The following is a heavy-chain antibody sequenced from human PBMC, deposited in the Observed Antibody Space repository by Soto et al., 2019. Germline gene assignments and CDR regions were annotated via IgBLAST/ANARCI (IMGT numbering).Heavy chain of an antibody. D-gene: IGHD6-13*01. Sequence: PGESLEICCKSSRSNFHYYWISWVRQMPGKGLEWMGKIDPSDSNTKYSPSFQGHVIISVDKSINTAYMQWSSLKASDTAMYYCARPGSSSPYLDFDYWGQGTLVTVS. CDR1: RSNFHYYW. CDR2: IDPSDSNT. CDR3: ARPGSSSPYLDFDY. J-gene: IGHJ4*02. V-gene: IGHV5-10-1*01.